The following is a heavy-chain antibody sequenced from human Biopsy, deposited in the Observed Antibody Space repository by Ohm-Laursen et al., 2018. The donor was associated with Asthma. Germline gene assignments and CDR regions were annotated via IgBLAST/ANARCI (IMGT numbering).Heavy chain of an antibody. J-gene: IGHJ4*02. CDR2: IISVFGTT. CDR3: ARKAGSCISRTCYSLDF. D-gene: IGHD2-2*01. V-gene: IGHV1-69*13. CDR1: GGTFNTYV. Sequence: EASVKVSCKPLGGTFNTYVIGWVRQAPGQGLEWMGGIISVFGTTTYPQKFQDRVTITADDSTSTVYMELSSLRSEDTAVYYCARKAGSCISRTCYSLDFWGQGTLVTVSS.